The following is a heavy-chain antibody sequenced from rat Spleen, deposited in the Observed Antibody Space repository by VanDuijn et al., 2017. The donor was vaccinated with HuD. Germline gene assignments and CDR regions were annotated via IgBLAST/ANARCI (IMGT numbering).Heavy chain of an antibody. Sequence: EVQLVESGGGLVQPGRSLKLSCAASGFTFSNYYMAWVRQAPTKGLEWVASISPSGGGTYYRDSVKGRFTVSRDNTESTLSLQMDSLRSEDTATYYCARRHYGYTDYFDYWGQGVMVTVSS. CDR2: ISPSGGGT. J-gene: IGHJ2*01. CDR1: GFTFSNYY. V-gene: IGHV5-25*01. D-gene: IGHD1-9*01. CDR3: ARRHYGYTDYFDY.